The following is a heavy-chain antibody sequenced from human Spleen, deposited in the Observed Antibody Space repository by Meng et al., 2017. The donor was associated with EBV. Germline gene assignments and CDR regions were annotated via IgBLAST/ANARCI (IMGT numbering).Heavy chain of an antibody. J-gene: IGHJ5*02. D-gene: IGHD2-2*01. Sequence: LHLQESGSGPVKPSQTLSLTCAVSGGSISSGGYSWSWIRQPPGKGLEWIGYIYHSGSTYYNPSLKSRVTISVDRSKNQFSLKLSSVTAADTAVYYCARGVVVVPAAIAKSGWFDPWGQGTLVTVSS. CDR2: IYHSGST. V-gene: IGHV4-30-2*01. CDR3: ARGVVVVPAAIAKSGWFDP. CDR1: GGSISSGGYS.